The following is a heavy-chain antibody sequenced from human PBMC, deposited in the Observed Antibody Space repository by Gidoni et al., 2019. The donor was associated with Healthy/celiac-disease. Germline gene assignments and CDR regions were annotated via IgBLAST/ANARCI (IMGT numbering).Heavy chain of an antibody. Sequence: VQLVESGGVVVQPGGSLRLSCAASGFPFDAYTMHWARQAPGKGLEWVSLISWDGGSTYYADSVKGRFTISRDNSKNSLYMQMNSLRTEDTDLYYCAKGRAPWELLRGGLDYWGQGTLVTVSS. V-gene: IGHV3-43*01. J-gene: IGHJ4*02. CDR2: ISWDGGST. CDR1: GFPFDAYT. D-gene: IGHD1-26*01. CDR3: AKGRAPWELLRGGLDY.